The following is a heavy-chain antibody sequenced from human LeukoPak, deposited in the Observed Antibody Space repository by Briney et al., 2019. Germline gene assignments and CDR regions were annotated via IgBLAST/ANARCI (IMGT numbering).Heavy chain of an antibody. D-gene: IGHD3-10*01. Sequence: SETLSLTCTVSGGSISSYYWSWIRQPPGKGLEWIGYIYYSGSTNYNPSLKSRVTISVDTSKNQFSLKLSSVTAADTAVYYCARGGRGPDAFDIWGQGIMVTVSS. CDR2: IYYSGST. CDR3: ARGGRGPDAFDI. CDR1: GGSISSYY. V-gene: IGHV4-59*01. J-gene: IGHJ3*02.